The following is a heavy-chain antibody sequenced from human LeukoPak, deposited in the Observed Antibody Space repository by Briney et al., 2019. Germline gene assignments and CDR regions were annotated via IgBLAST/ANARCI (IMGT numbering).Heavy chain of an antibody. D-gene: IGHD5/OR15-5a*01. Sequence: SQTLSLTCTVSNGSISSGGYYWSWIRQHPGQGLEWIGYIYYSGSTYYNPSLKSRVTISVDTSKNQFSLKLSSVTAADTAVYYCASRSTTAFHYWGQGTLVTVSS. J-gene: IGHJ4*02. CDR1: NGSISSGGYY. V-gene: IGHV4-31*03. CDR3: ASRSTTAFHY. CDR2: IYYSGST.